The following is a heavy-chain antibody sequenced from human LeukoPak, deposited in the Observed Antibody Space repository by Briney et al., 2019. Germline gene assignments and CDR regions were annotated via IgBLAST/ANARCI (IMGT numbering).Heavy chain of an antibody. CDR2: ISYDGSNK. J-gene: IGHJ4*02. V-gene: IGHV3-30*03. CDR3: ARASSGYEDGFDY. Sequence: PGGSLRLSCAASGFTFSSYGMHWVRQAPGKGLEWVALISYDGSNKNYADSVKGRFTISRDNSKNTVHLQMNSLRAEDTAVYYCARASSGYEDGFDYWGQGTLVTVSS. CDR1: GFTFSSYG. D-gene: IGHD5-12*01.